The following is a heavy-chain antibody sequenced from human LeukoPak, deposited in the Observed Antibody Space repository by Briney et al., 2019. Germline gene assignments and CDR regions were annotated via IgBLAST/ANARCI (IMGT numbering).Heavy chain of an antibody. V-gene: IGHV4-39*01. CDR2: IYYSGTT. Sequence: WFRQPPGKGLEWLGSIYYSGTTYYNPSLKSRVTISVDTSKNQFSLKLSSVTAADTAVYYCARIVVALTYYYYMDVWGKGATVTVSS. CDR3: ARIVVALTYYYYMDV. D-gene: IGHD3-22*01. J-gene: IGHJ6*03.